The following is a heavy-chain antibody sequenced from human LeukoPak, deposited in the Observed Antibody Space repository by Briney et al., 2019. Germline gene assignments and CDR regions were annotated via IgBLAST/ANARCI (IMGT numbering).Heavy chain of an antibody. J-gene: IGHJ4*02. CDR3: ARSRREVLMVYVIPHLPIDY. V-gene: IGHV3-21*01. CDR1: GFTFSSYS. CDR2: ISSSSSYI. Sequence: PGGSLRLSCAASGFTFSSYSMNWVRQAPGKGLEWVSSISSSSSYIYYADSVKGRFTISRDNAKNSLYLQMNSLRAEDTAVYYCARSRREVLMVYVIPHLPIDYWGQGTLVTVSS. D-gene: IGHD2-8*01.